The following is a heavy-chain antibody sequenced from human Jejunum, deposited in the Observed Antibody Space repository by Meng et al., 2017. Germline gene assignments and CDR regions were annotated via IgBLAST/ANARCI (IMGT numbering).Heavy chain of an antibody. D-gene: IGHD3-10*02. Sequence: HRQESGPGLVKPWETLSLTCAVSGGSIESNNWWTWIRQPPGQGLEWIGEVYHSGSTHYNPSLQSRVTISIDNSKNRFSLSLNSVTAADTAIYYCARADYVRYFDLWGRGTLVTVSS. J-gene: IGHJ2*01. V-gene: IGHV4-4*02. CDR3: ARADYVRYFDL. CDR1: GGSIESNNW. CDR2: VYHSGST.